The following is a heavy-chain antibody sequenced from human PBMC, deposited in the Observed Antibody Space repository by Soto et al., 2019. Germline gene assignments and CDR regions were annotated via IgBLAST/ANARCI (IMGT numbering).Heavy chain of an antibody. CDR1: GFTFSNYA. V-gene: IGHV3-23*01. D-gene: IGHD3-3*01. CDR2: ISGGADDT. CDR3: AKAINDYYAPLDY. Sequence: GGSLRLSCTASGFTFSNYAMGWVRRAPGKGLEWLSVISGGADDTHYADSVKGRFTISRDNSKNTLYVQMDSLRAEDTAVYYCAKAINDYYAPLDYWGQGMRVTVSS. J-gene: IGHJ4*02.